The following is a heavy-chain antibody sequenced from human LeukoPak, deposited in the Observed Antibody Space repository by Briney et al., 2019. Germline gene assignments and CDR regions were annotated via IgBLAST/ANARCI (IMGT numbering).Heavy chain of an antibody. CDR2: IYYSGST. D-gene: IGHD3-3*01. CDR3: ARGYYDFWSGYVPYFDY. Sequence: PSETLSLTCTVSGGSISSYYWSWIRQPPGKGLEWIGYIYYSGSTNYNPSLKSRVTISVDTSRNQFSLKLSSVTAADTAVYYCARGYYDFWSGYVPYFDYWGQGTLVTVSS. J-gene: IGHJ4*02. CDR1: GGSISSYY. V-gene: IGHV4-59*01.